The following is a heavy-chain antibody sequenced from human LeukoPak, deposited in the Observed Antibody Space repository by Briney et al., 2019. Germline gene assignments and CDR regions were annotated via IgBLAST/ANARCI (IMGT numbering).Heavy chain of an antibody. D-gene: IGHD2-2*01. V-gene: IGHV4-31*03. Sequence: PSETLSLTCTVSGGSISSGGYYWSWIRQHPGKGLEWIGYIYYSGSTYYNPSLKSRVTISVDTSKNQFSLKLSSVTAAETAVYYCARVKGDIVVVPAAIYFDYWGQGTLVTVSS. J-gene: IGHJ4*02. CDR1: GGSISSGGYY. CDR3: ARVKGDIVVVPAAIYFDY. CDR2: IYYSGST.